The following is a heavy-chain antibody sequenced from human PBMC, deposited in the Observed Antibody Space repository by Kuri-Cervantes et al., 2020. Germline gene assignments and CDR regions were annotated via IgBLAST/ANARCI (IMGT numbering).Heavy chain of an antibody. V-gene: IGHV4-34*01. CDR2: INHSGST. CDR1: GGSFSGYY. J-gene: IGHJ1*01. Sequence: SETLSLSCAVYGGSFSGYYWSWIRQPPGKGLEWIGEINHSGSTNYNPSLKSRVTISVDTSKNQFSLKLSSVTAADTAVYYCARLYCSGGSCYATFQHWGQGTLVTVSS. CDR3: ARLYCSGGSCYATFQH. D-gene: IGHD2-15*01.